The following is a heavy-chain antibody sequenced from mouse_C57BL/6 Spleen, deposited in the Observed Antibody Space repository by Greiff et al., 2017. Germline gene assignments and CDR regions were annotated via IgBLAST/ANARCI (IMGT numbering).Heavy chain of an antibody. V-gene: IGHV5-16*01. D-gene: IGHD2-10*02. Sequence: EVQLVESEGGLVQPGSSMKLSCTASGFTFSDYYMAWVRQVPEKGLEWVANINYDGSSTYYLDPLKSRFIISRDNAKNILYLQMSSLKSEDTATYYCARDLGYGYYFDYWGQGTTLTVSS. CDR3: ARDLGYGYYFDY. J-gene: IGHJ2*01. CDR1: GFTFSDYY. CDR2: INYDGSST.